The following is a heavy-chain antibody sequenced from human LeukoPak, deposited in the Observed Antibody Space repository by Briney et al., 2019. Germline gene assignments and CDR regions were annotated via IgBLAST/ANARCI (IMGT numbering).Heavy chain of an antibody. CDR3: TRGRRATHDY. CDR2: ISVSGNT. CDR1: GFTLSSYA. V-gene: IGHV3-23*01. D-gene: IGHD1-26*01. Sequence: GGSLRLSCAASGFTLSSYAMSWVRQGPGKGLEWVSAISVSGNTYHADSVKGRFTISRDNSKNTLYLQMNSLKTEDTAVYYCTRGRRATHDYWGQGTLVTVSS. J-gene: IGHJ4*02.